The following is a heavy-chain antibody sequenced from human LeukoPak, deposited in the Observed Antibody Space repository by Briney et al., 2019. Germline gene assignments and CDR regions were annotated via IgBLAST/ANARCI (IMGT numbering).Heavy chain of an antibody. CDR2: IWYDGSNK. Sequence: GGSLRLSCAASGFTFSAYAVHWVRQAPGKGLEWVAVIWYDGSNKYYAGSVKGRFTISRDNSKNTLYLQMNSLRAEDTAVYYCASLGWGSSTSPRFPWGQGTLVTVSS. CDR3: ASLGWGSSTSPRFP. J-gene: IGHJ5*02. D-gene: IGHD2-2*01. V-gene: IGHV3-33*08. CDR1: GFTFSAYA.